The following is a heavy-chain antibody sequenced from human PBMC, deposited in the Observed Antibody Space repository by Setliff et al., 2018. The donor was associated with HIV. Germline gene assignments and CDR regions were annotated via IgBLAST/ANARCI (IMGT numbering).Heavy chain of an antibody. D-gene: IGHD1-1*01. CDR1: GYTFTGYY. CDR3: ARAGGGTGTDDAFDI. V-gene: IGHV1-2*02. CDR2: INPNNGGT. Sequence: ASVKVSCKASGYTFTGYYMHWVRQAPGQGLEWMGWINPNNGGTNYAQKFQGRVTMTRDTSTSTVYMELSSLRSEDTAVYYCARAGGGTGTDDAFDIWGQGTMVTVSS. J-gene: IGHJ3*02.